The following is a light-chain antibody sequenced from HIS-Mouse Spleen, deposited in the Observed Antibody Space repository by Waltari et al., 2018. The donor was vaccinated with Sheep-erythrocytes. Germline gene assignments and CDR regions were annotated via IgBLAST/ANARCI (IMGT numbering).Light chain of an antibody. J-gene: IGLJ3*02. CDR1: SSDVGSYNL. CDR3: CSYAGSSTPWV. Sequence: QSALTQPASVSGSPGQSITISCTGTSSDVGSYNLVSWYQQHPGKAPQLMISEGSKRPSGLSNRFSGSKSGNTASLTISGLQAEDEADYYCCSYAGSSTPWVFGGGTKLTVL. CDR2: EGS. V-gene: IGLV2-23*01.